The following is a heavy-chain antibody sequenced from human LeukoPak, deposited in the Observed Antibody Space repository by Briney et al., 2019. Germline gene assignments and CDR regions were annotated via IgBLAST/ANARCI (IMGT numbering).Heavy chain of an antibody. CDR2: IKQDVTEK. D-gene: IGHD3-10*02. V-gene: IGHV3-7*01. J-gene: IGHJ6*04. CDR3: AELGITMIGGV. Sequence: GGSLRLSYAASGFTFSSYAMSWVRQAPGTGLEWVAYIKQDVTEKYYVDSVKGRFSISRDNAKNSLYLQMNSLRAEDTAVYYCAELGITMIGGVWGKGTTVTISS. CDR1: GFTFSSYA.